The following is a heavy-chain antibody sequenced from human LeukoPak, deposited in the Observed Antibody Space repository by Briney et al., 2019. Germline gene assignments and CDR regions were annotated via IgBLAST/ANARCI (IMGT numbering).Heavy chain of an antibody. CDR2: IYYSGST. CDR3: ARDGYNFHSFDF. D-gene: IGHD5-24*01. J-gene: IGHJ4*02. V-gene: IGHV4-59*12. Sequence: SETLSLTCTVSGGSISSYYWSWIRQPPGKGLEWIGYIYYSGSTNYNPSLKSRVTISVDTSKNQFSLKLSSVTAADTAVYYCARDGYNFHSFDFWGQGSLVTVSS. CDR1: GGSISSYY.